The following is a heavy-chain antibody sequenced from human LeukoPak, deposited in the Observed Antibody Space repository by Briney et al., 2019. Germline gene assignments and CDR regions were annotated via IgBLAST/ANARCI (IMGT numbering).Heavy chain of an antibody. J-gene: IGHJ4*02. D-gene: IGHD4-23*01. CDR3: ASASAYVGDY. CDR2: ISSSSSYI. Sequence: GGSLTLSCALSGFIFSRYSMNSVRHPPREGREWVSSISSSSSYIYYAHSGKGRLTIYRDHETHSLYLQMNSLRAEDTSFSYCASASAYVGDYGGQGTLVTLSS. CDR1: GFIFSRYS. V-gene: IGHV3-21*01.